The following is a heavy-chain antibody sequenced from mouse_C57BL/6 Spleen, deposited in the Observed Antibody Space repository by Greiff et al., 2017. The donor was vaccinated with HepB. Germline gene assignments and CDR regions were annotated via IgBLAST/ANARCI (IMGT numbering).Heavy chain of an antibody. V-gene: IGHV5-17*01. CDR2: ISSGSSNI. CDR1: GFTFSDYG. CDR3: ARTGSRYAMDY. D-gene: IGHD1-1*01. Sequence: EVKLVESGGGLVKPGGSLKLSCAASGFTFSDYGMHWVRQAPEKGLEWVAYISSGSSNIYYADTVKGRFTISRDNAKNTLFLQMTSLRSEDTAMYYCARTGSRYAMDYWGQGTSVTVSS. J-gene: IGHJ4*01.